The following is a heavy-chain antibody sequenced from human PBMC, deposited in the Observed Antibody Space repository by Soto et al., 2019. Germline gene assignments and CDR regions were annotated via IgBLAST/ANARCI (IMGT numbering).Heavy chain of an antibody. CDR1: GFTFSSYA. CDR3: ARDHLFPWYKEMATQNRPLEY. J-gene: IGHJ4*02. Sequence: QVQLVESGGGVVQPGRSLRLSCAASGFTFSSYAMHWVRQAPGKGLEWVAVISYDGSNKYYADSVKGRFTISRDNSKNTLYLQMNSLRAEDTAVYYCARDHLFPWYKEMATQNRPLEYWGQGTLVTVSS. D-gene: IGHD1-1*01. CDR2: ISYDGSNK. V-gene: IGHV3-30-3*01.